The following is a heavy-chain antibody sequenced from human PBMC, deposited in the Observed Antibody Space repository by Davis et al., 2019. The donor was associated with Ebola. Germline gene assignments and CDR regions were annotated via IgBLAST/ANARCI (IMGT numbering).Heavy chain of an antibody. Sequence: ASVKVSCKASGYTFTNYGITWVRQASGQGLEWMGWINPHNGNTNYAQNVQGRVIMTSDTATTTAYMEVGSLRSDDTAVYYCARAQFPTTSDHWGQGTLVSVSS. CDR1: GYTFTNYG. V-gene: IGHV1-18*04. D-gene: IGHD1-1*01. CDR2: INPHNGNT. CDR3: ARAQFPTTSDH. J-gene: IGHJ4*02.